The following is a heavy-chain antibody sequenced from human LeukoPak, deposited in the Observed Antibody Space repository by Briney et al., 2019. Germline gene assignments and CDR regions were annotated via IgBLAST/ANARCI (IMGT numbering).Heavy chain of an antibody. Sequence: GGSLRLSCAASGFTFSSYSMNWVRQAPGKGLEWVSSISSSSSYIYYADSVKGRFTISRDNAKNSLYLQMNSLRAEDTAVYYCARATLGFLEWLSPYFDYWGQGTLVTVSS. CDR3: ARATLGFLEWLSPYFDY. CDR2: ISSSSSYI. V-gene: IGHV3-21*01. CDR1: GFTFSSYS. J-gene: IGHJ4*02. D-gene: IGHD3-3*01.